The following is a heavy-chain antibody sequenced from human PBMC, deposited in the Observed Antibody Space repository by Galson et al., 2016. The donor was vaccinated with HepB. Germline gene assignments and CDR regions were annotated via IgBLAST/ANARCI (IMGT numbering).Heavy chain of an antibody. V-gene: IGHV3-48*01. CDR1: GFTFSSYA. J-gene: IGHJ4*02. CDR2: ICSSSSAE. Sequence: SLRLSCAASGFTFSSYAMNWVRSAPGKGLEWVSYICSSSSAEYYADSVKGRFTISRDNAKNSLYLQMDSLRAEDTAVYYCARDPVHCSGGSCYPGHDYWGQGTPVTVAS. D-gene: IGHD2-15*01. CDR3: ARDPVHCSGGSCYPGHDY.